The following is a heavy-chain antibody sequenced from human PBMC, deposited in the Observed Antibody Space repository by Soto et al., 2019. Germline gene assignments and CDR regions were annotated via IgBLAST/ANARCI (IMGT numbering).Heavy chain of an antibody. V-gene: IGHV3-53*04. D-gene: IGHD3-9*01. J-gene: IGHJ4*02. CDR3: ARGEEEGYDILTGYYDY. Sequence: PGGSLRLSCAASGFTVSSNYMSWVRQAPGKGLEWVSVIYSGGSTYYADSVKGRFTISRHNSKNTLYLQMNSLRAEDTAVYYCARGEEEGYDILTGYYDYWGQGTLVTVSS. CDR2: IYSGGST. CDR1: GFTVSSNY.